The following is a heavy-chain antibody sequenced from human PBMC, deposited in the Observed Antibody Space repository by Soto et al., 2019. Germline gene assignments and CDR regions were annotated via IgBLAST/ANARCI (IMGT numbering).Heavy chain of an antibody. D-gene: IGHD6-6*01. CDR1: GFTFSSYG. J-gene: IGHJ4*02. V-gene: IGHV3-30*18. Sequence: ESVGGVVQPGRSLRLSCAASGFTFSSYGMHWVRQAPGKGLEWVAIISYDGSNKYYADSVKGRFTISRDNSRNTLYLQMNSLRADDTAVYYCAKDQYSSSSSYFDYWGQGTLVTDSS. CDR3: AKDQYSSSSSYFDY. CDR2: ISYDGSNK.